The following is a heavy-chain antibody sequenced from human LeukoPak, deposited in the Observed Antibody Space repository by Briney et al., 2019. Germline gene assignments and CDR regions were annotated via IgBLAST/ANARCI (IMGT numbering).Heavy chain of an antibody. CDR1: GYTFTSYY. D-gene: IGHD4-23*01. CDR2: INPSGGST. V-gene: IGHV1-46*01. Sequence: ASVKVSCKASGYTFTSYYMHWVRQAPGQGLEWMGIINPSGGSTSYAQKFQGRVTMTRDTSTSTAYMELRSLRSDDTAVYYCARGGDYGGNLFDAFDIWGQGTMVTVSS. CDR3: ARGGDYGGNLFDAFDI. J-gene: IGHJ3*02.